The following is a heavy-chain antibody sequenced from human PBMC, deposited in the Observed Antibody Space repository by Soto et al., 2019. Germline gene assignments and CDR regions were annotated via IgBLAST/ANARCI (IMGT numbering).Heavy chain of an antibody. J-gene: IGHJ3*02. D-gene: IGHD2-15*01. Sequence: EVQLLESGGGLVQPGGSLRLSCAASGFTFSSYAMSWVRQALGKGLEWVSAISGSGGSTYYADSVKGRFTISRDNSKNTLYLQMNSLRAEDTAVYYCAKDLGYCSGGSCYSGVTDAFDIWGQGTMVTVSS. CDR1: GFTFSSYA. CDR3: AKDLGYCSGGSCYSGVTDAFDI. V-gene: IGHV3-23*01. CDR2: ISGSGGST.